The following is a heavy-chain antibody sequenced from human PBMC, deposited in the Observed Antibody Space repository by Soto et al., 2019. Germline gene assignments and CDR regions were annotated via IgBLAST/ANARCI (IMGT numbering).Heavy chain of an antibody. J-gene: IGHJ4*02. CDR3: AKDKVTGTPAPPQRVRDY. CDR1: GFTFSSYA. D-gene: IGHD1-20*01. CDR2: ISGSGGST. Sequence: LRLSCAASGFTFSSYAMSWVRQAPGKGLEWVSAISGSGGSTYYADSVKGRFTISRDNSKNTLYLQMNSLRAEDTAVYYCAKDKVTGTPAPPQRVRDYWGQGTLVTVSS. V-gene: IGHV3-23*01.